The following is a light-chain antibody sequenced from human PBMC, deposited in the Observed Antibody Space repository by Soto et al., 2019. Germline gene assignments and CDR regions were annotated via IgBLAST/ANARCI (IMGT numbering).Light chain of an antibody. CDR3: HQYNSAPLT. V-gene: IGKV3-20*01. CDR1: QSLSSNY. J-gene: IGKJ2*01. CDR2: EAS. Sequence: EIVLTQSPGTLSLSPGERATLSCRASQSLSSNYLAWFQQKPGQAPSLLIYEASSVASGTPDRFSGRGSGTDFTLTISRLEPEDFAVYFCHQYNSAPLTFGQGTRLEIK.